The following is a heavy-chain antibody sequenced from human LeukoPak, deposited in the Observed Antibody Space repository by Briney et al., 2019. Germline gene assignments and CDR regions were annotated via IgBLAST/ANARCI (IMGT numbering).Heavy chain of an antibody. D-gene: IGHD3-3*01. CDR1: GGSISSSSYY. Sequence: SETLSLTCTVPGGSISSSSYYWGWIRQPPGKGLKWIGSIYYSGSTYYNPSLKNRVTISVDTPKNQFSLKLSSVTAADTAVYYCARDGSDDFWSGYQSLYMDVWGKGTTVTVSS. J-gene: IGHJ6*03. CDR2: IYYSGST. V-gene: IGHV4-39*07. CDR3: ARDGSDDFWSGYQSLYMDV.